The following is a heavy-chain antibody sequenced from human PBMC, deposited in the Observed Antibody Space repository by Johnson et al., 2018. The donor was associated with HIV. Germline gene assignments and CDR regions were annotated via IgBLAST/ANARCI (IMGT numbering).Heavy chain of an antibody. CDR3: ARVSSGGAFDI. CDR1: GFIFSNAW. J-gene: IGHJ3*02. V-gene: IGHV3-74*02. CDR2: IDTDGSSS. D-gene: IGHD3-22*01. Sequence: QLVESGGGLVKREGSLRLSCAPSGFIFSNAWMHWVRQAPGKGLVWVSRIDTDGSSSSYADSVKGRFTISRDNAKNTLYLQMNSLRAEDTAVYYCARVSSGGAFDIWGQGTMVTVSS.